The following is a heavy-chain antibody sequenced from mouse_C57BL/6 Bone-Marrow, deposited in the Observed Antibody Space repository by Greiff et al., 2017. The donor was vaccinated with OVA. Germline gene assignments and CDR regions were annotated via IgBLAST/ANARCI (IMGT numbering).Heavy chain of an antibody. J-gene: IGHJ4*01. CDR1: GYTFTDYY. CDR2: INPNNGGT. Sequence: EVQLQQSGPELVKPGASVKISCKASGYTFTDYYMNWVKQSHGKSLEWIGDINPNNGGTSYNQKFKGKATLTVAKSSSTAYLELRSLTSEDSAVYYCARAGDYDPYYYAMDYWGQGTSVTVSS. CDR3: ARAGDYDPYYYAMDY. V-gene: IGHV1-26*01. D-gene: IGHD2-4*01.